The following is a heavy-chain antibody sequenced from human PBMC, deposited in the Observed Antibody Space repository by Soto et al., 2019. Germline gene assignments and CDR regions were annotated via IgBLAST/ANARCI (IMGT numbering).Heavy chain of an antibody. Sequence: ASVKVSCKASGYTFTGYYMHWVRQAPGQGLEWMGWINPNSGGTNYAQKFQGWVTMTGDTSISTAYMELSRLRSDDTAVYYCARESPLGTNDYWGQGTLVTVSS. V-gene: IGHV1-2*04. CDR1: GYTFTGYY. J-gene: IGHJ4*02. D-gene: IGHD1-26*01. CDR3: ARESPLGTNDY. CDR2: INPNSGGT.